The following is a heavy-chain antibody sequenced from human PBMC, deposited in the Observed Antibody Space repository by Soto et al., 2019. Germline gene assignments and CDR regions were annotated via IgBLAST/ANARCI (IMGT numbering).Heavy chain of an antibody. J-gene: IGHJ3*02. D-gene: IGHD3-3*01. CDR1: GYTFTSYY. CDR2: INPSGGST. V-gene: IGHV1-46*01. CDR3: ARATSDYDFWSGYNDAFDI. Sequence: ASVKVSCKASGYTFTSYYMHWVRQAPGQGLEWMGIINPSGGSTSYAQKFQGRVTMTRDTSTSTVYMELSSLRSEDTAVYYCARATSDYDFWSGYNDAFDIWGQGTMVTVSS.